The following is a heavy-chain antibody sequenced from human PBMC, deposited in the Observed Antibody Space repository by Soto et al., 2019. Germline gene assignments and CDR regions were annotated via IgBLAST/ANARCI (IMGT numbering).Heavy chain of an antibody. Sequence: QVQLQEAGPGLVKPSQTLSLTCTVSGGSITNGDYFWNWIRQSPGKGLEWIGFIYHTGTTYYNPSLRSRVSMSVDTSKNHFSLTVNSVTATDTGVYYCARANIVVVVADTGNAFDIWGQGTMVTVSS. CDR1: GGSITNGDYF. D-gene: IGHD2-15*01. J-gene: IGHJ3*02. CDR3: ARANIVVVVADTGNAFDI. V-gene: IGHV4-30-4*01. CDR2: IYHTGTT.